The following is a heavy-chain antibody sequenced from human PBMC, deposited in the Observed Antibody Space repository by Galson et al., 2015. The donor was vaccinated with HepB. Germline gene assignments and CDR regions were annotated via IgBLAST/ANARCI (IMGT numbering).Heavy chain of an antibody. CDR3: ATLPTAMDAFDY. D-gene: IGHD5-18*01. CDR2: FDPEDGET. J-gene: IGHJ4*02. Sequence: SVKVSCKVSGYTLTELSMHWVRQAPGKGLEWMGGFDPEDGETIYAQKFQGRVTMTEDTSTDTAYMELSSLRSEDTAVYYCATLPTAMDAFDYWGQGTLVTVSS. V-gene: IGHV1-24*01. CDR1: GYTLTELS.